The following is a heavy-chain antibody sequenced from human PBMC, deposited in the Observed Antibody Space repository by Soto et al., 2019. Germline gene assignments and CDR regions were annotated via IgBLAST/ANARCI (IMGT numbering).Heavy chain of an antibody. CDR2: ISYDGSNK. CDR3: AKEQYTYYFDY. D-gene: IGHD6-6*01. CDR1: GFTFSSYG. J-gene: IGHJ4*02. Sequence: QVQLVESGGDVVQPGRSLRLSCAASGFTFSSYGMHWVRQAPGKGLEWVAVISYDGSNKYYADSVKGRFTISRDNSKNTLYLQMNSLRAEDTAVYYCAKEQYTYYFDYWGQGTLVTVSS. V-gene: IGHV3-30*18.